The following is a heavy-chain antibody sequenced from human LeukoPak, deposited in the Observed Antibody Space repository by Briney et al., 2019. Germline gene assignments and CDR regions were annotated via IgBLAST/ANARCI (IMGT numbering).Heavy chain of an antibody. J-gene: IGHJ1*01. Sequence: GASVKVSCKASGYTFTSYYMHWVRQAPGQGLEWMGIINPSGGSTSYAQKFQGRVTMTRDTSTSTAYMELSSLRSEDTAVYYCAIDNYRGYSSSWYDNYFQHWGQGTLVTVSS. CDR3: AIDNYRGYSSSWYDNYFQH. V-gene: IGHV1-46*01. CDR1: GYTFTSYY. CDR2: INPSGGST. D-gene: IGHD6-13*01.